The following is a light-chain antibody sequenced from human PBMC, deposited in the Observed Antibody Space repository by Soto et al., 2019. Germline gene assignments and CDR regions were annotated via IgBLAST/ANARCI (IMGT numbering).Light chain of an antibody. CDR3: CSYAGANTFV. Sequence: QSALTQPASVSGSPGQSITISCTGTSSDVGSYNLVSWYQQHQGKAPKLMIYEGNKRPSGVSNRFSGSKSANTASLTISGLQTEDEADYSCCSYAGANTFVFGTGTKVTVL. CDR2: EGN. CDR1: SSDVGSYNL. V-gene: IGLV2-23*01. J-gene: IGLJ1*01.